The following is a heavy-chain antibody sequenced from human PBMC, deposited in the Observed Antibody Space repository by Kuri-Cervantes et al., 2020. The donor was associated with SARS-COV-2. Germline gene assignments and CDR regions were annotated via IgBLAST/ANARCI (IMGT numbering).Heavy chain of an antibody. CDR1: GYTFTGYY. CDR3: ARVESNSGWDMISGPPGWFDF. J-gene: IGHJ5*01. Sequence: ASVKVSCKASGYTFTGYYMRWVRQAPGQGLEWMGWIKPNGGGTNYAQKFQGRVTMTRDTSISTAYMELRRLRSDDTAMYYCARVESNSGWDMISGPPGWFDFWGQGTLVTVSS. D-gene: IGHD6-19*01. CDR2: IKPNGGGT. V-gene: IGHV1-2*02.